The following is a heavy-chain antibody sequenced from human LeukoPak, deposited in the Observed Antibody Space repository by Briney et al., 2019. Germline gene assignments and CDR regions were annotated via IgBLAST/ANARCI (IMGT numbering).Heavy chain of an antibody. CDR2: ISSSGGIT. V-gene: IGHV3-23*01. Sequence: GSQRLSCAASGFTFRNYAMSWVRQAPGKGLEWVSAISSSGGITYYAYSVKGRFTISRDNSKNTLYLQMNSLRAEDTAVYYCAKVRRSRGPFDYWGQGTLVTVSS. D-gene: IGHD3-10*01. CDR1: GFTFRNYA. J-gene: IGHJ4*02. CDR3: AKVRRSRGPFDY.